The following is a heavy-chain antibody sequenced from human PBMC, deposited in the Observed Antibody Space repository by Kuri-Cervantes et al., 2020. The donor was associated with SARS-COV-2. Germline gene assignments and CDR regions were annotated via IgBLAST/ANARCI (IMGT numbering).Heavy chain of an antibody. V-gene: IGHV3-11*03. D-gene: IGHD1-26*01. CDR1: GFTFSDYY. CDR3: AVIQNSGSYSTRSSYFDY. Sequence: GSLKISCAASGFTFSDYYMSWIRQAPGKGLEWVSYISSSSSYTNYADSVKGRFTISRDNAKNSLYLQMNSLRAEDTAVYYCAVIQNSGSYSTRSSYFDYWGQGTLVTVSS. J-gene: IGHJ4*02. CDR2: ISSSSSYT.